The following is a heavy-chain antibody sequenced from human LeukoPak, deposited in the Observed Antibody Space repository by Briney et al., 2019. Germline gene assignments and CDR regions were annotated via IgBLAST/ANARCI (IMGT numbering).Heavy chain of an antibody. D-gene: IGHD6-19*01. CDR1: GYTFTGYY. J-gene: IGHJ4*02. V-gene: IGHV1-2*02. Sequence: ASVKVSCKASGYTFTGYYMHWVRQAPGQGLEWMGWINPNSGGTNYAQKFQGRVTMTRDTSISTAYMELSRLRSDDTAVYYCAQSSGYSSGWYQYGDDYWGQGTLVTVSS. CDR2: INPNSGGT. CDR3: AQSSGYSSGWYQYGDDY.